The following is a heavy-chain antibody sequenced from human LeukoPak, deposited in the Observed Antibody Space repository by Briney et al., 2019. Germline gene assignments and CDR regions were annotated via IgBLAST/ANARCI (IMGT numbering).Heavy chain of an antibody. CDR2: IYYSGST. V-gene: IGHV4-59*01. CDR3: ARDPNSSGYYSHFDY. CDR1: GGSISSYY. Sequence: SETLSPTCTVSGGSISSYYWSWIRQPPGKGLEWIGYIYYSGSTNYNPSLKSRVTISVDTSKNQFSLKLSSVTAADTAVYYCARDPNSSGYYSHFDYWGQGTLVTVSS. J-gene: IGHJ4*02. D-gene: IGHD3-22*01.